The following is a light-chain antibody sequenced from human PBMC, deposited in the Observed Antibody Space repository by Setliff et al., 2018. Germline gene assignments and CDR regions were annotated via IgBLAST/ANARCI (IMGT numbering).Light chain of an antibody. CDR3: SSYAGSNNYV. J-gene: IGLJ1*01. V-gene: IGLV2-14*01. Sequence: QSVLTQPASVSGSPGQSITISCKGTSSDIGNYNYVSWYQQHPGKAPKLMIYEVSNRPSGVSNRFSGSKSGNTASLTVSGLQTEDEADYYCSSYAGSNNYVFGTGTKVTVL. CDR2: EVS. CDR1: SSDIGNYNY.